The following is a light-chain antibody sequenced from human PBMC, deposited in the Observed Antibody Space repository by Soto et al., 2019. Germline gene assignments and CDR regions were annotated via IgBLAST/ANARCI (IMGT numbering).Light chain of an antibody. Sequence: DIQMTQSPSDMSASVGDRVTITCQASQDISIYLHWFQQKPGKAPQLLIFDVSNLQTGVPSRFSGGGSGTDFALTISSLEPEDIATYYCQQYDSLPLTFGQGTRLEIK. CDR3: QQYDSLPLT. V-gene: IGKV1-33*01. CDR1: QDISIY. J-gene: IGKJ5*01. CDR2: DVS.